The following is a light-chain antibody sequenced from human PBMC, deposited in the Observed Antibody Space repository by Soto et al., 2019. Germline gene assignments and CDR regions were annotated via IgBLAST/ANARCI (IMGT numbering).Light chain of an antibody. CDR2: DAS. Sequence: EIVLTQSPATLSLSPLEGASLSCSASQSVSSYLAWYQQKPGQAPRLLIYDASKRAAGIPARFSGSGSGTDFTLTISSLEPEDFAVYYCQQRSNWPSTFGGGTKVDIK. J-gene: IGKJ4*01. CDR3: QQRSNWPST. V-gene: IGKV3-11*01. CDR1: QSVSSY.